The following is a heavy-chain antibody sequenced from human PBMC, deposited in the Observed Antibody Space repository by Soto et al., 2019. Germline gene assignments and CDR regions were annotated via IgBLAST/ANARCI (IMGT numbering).Heavy chain of an antibody. CDR3: ARVRDLYDYGDYADYFDS. CDR1: GGSISSYY. J-gene: IGHJ4*02. V-gene: IGHV4-59*01. D-gene: IGHD4-17*01. CDR2: IYYSGST. Sequence: QVQLQESGPGLVTPSETLALTCTVSGGSISSYYWSWIQQPPGKGLEWIGYIYYSGSTNYNPSLKSRVTISVDTSKNQFSRKLSSVTPADTAVYYCARVRDLYDYGDYADYFDSLGQGTLVTVSS.